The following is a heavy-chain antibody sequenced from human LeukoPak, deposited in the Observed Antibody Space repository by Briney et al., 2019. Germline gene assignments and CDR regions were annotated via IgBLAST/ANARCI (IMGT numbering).Heavy chain of an antibody. V-gene: IGHV3-53*01. CDR3: ARDSTGYWYFDL. CDR1: GFTFSSYW. J-gene: IGHJ2*01. CDR2: FYSGGDT. Sequence: GGSLRLSCAASGFTFSSYWMSWVRQAPGKGLEWVSVFYSGGDTHYADSVKGRFTISRDNSKNTLYLQMNSLRAEDTAVYYCARDSTGYWYFDLWGRGTLVSVSS. D-gene: IGHD3-3*02.